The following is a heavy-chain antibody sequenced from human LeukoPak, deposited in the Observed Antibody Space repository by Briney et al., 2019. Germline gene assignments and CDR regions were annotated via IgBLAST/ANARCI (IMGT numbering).Heavy chain of an antibody. CDR2: IIPIFGTA. J-gene: IGHJ4*02. V-gene: IGHV1-69*06. CDR1: GGTFSSYA. CDR3: ATGSGNLDY. D-gene: IGHD4-23*01. Sequence: RGASVKVSCKASGGTFSSYAISWVRQAPGQGLEWMGGIIPIFGTANYAQKFQGRVTMTEDTSTDTAYMELSSLRSEDTAVYYCATGSGNLDYWGQGTLVTVSS.